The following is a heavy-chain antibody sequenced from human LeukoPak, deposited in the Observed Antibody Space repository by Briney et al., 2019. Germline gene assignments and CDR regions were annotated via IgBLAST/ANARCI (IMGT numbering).Heavy chain of an antibody. Sequence: PSETLSLTCTVSGGSISSHYWGWIRQPPGKGLEWIGYIYYSGSTNYNPSLKSRVTISVDTSKNQFSLKLSSVTAADTAVYYCARGAILTGRRGFDYWGQGTLVTVSS. CDR3: ARGAILTGRRGFDY. V-gene: IGHV4-59*11. CDR2: IYYSGST. J-gene: IGHJ4*02. CDR1: GGSISSHY. D-gene: IGHD3-9*01.